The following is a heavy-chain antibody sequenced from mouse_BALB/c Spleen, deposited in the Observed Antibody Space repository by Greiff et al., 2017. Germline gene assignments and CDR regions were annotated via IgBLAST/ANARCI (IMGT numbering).Heavy chain of an antibody. CDR2: IWAGGST. V-gene: IGHV2-9*02. Sequence: VQGVESGPGLVAPSQSLSITCTVSGFSLTSYGVHWVRQPPGKGLEWLGVIWAGGSTNYNSALMSRLSISKDNSKSQVFLKMNSLQTDDTAMYYCARGDTTFAYWGQGTLVTVSA. J-gene: IGHJ3*01. D-gene: IGHD1-1*01. CDR3: ARGDTTFAY. CDR1: GFSLTSYG.